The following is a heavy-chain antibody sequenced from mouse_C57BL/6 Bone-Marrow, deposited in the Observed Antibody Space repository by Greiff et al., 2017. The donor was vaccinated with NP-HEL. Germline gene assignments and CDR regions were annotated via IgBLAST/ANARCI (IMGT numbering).Heavy chain of an antibody. CDR2: ISSGGDYI. CDR1: GFTFSSYA. J-gene: IGHJ3*01. V-gene: IGHV5-9-1*02. Sequence: EVKLVESGEGLVKPGGSLKLSCAASGFTFSSYAMSWVRQTPEKRLEWVAYISSGGDYIYYADTVKGRFTISRDNARNTLYLQMSSLKSEDTAMYYCTRGDSNWFAYWGQGTLVTVSA. D-gene: IGHD2-5*01. CDR3: TRGDSNWFAY.